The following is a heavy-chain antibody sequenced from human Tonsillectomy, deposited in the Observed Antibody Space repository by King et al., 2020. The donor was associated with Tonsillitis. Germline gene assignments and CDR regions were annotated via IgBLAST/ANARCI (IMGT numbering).Heavy chain of an antibody. CDR3: ARDKRGWLGGVIVNGGYYYYYGMDV. J-gene: IGHJ6*02. CDR2: ISYDGSNK. CDR1: GFTFSSYA. D-gene: IGHD3-16*02. Sequence: VQLVESGGGVVQPGRSLRLSCAASGFTFSSYAMHWVRQAPGKGLEWVAVISYDGSNKYYADSVKGRFTISRDNSKNTLYLQMNSLRAEDTAVYYCARDKRGWLGGVIVNGGYYYYYGMDVWGQGTTVTVSS. V-gene: IGHV3-30-3*01.